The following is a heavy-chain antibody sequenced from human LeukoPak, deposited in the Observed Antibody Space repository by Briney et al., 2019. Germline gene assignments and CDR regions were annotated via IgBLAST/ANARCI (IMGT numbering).Heavy chain of an antibody. V-gene: IGHV4-4*07. J-gene: IGHJ3*02. CDR3: ARISLLWFGLDAFDI. CDR1: RGSLSGYY. D-gene: IGHD3-10*01. CDR2: IYNSGST. Sequence: SETLSLTCTVSRGSLSGYYWSWVRQPAGKGLEWIGHIYNSGSTNYNPSLKGRVTMSVATSKNQFSLHLSSVTAADTAVYYCARISLLWFGLDAFDIWGQGTMVTVSS.